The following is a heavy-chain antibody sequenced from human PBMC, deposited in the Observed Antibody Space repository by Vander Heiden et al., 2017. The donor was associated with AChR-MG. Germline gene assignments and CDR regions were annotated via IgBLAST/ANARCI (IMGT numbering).Heavy chain of an antibody. CDR2: IDHSGST. CDR1: GGSFSSSNW. J-gene: IGHJ6*02. CDR3: ARGAFMVRRYYYYGMDV. D-gene: IGHD3-10*01. Sequence: QVQLQESGPGLVTPSGPLSLTCAVSGGSFSSSNWWSWVRQPPGEGLGWIGEIDHSGSTNYNPSRKGRVTISVDKSKNQFSLKLSSVTAADTAVYYCARGAFMVRRYYYYGMDVWGQGTTVTVAS. V-gene: IGHV4-4*02.